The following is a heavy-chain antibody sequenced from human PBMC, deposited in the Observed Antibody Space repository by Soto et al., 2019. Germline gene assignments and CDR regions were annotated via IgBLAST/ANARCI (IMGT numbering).Heavy chain of an antibody. D-gene: IGHD6-13*01. CDR1: GFTFSSYD. Sequence: GGSLRLSCAAPGFTFSSYDMHWVRQATGKGLEWVSAIGTAGDPYYPGSVKGRFTISRENAKNSLYLQMNSLRAGDTAVYYCARAKAARPGYYYYGMDVWGQGTTVTVSS. J-gene: IGHJ6*02. CDR3: ARAKAARPGYYYYGMDV. V-gene: IGHV3-13*05. CDR2: IGTAGDP.